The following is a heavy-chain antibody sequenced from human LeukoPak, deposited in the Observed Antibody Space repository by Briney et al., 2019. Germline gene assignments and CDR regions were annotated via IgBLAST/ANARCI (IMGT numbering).Heavy chain of an antibody. J-gene: IGHJ4*02. CDR2: INPNSGGT. Sequence: ASVKVSCKASGYTFTGYYMRWVRQAPGQGLEWMGWINPNSGGTNYAQKFQGRVTMTRDTSISTAYMGLSRLRSDDTAVYYCARAAEMATIGMNYWGQGTLVTVSS. D-gene: IGHD5-24*01. V-gene: IGHV1-2*02. CDR3: ARAAEMATIGMNY. CDR1: GYTFTGYY.